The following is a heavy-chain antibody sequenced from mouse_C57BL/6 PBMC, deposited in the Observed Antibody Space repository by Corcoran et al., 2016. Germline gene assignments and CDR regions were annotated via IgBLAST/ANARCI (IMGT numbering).Heavy chain of an antibody. CDR1: GYTFTDYY. CDR3: ARFDGYGYYAMDY. J-gene: IGHJ4*01. Sequence: QVQLKQSGAELVRPGASVKLSCKASGYTFTDYYINWVKQRPGQGLEWIARIYPGSGNTYYNEKFKGKATLTAEKSSSTAYMQLSSLTSEDSAFYFCARFDGYGYYAMDYWGQGTSVTVSS. V-gene: IGHV1-76*01. CDR2: IYPGSGNT. D-gene: IGHD2-3*01.